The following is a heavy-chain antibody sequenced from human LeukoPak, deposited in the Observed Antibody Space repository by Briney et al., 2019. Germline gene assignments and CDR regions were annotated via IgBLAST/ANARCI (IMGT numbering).Heavy chain of an antibody. CDR3: AKDPYYYDSSGYYYEWSNYFDY. Sequence: GGSLRLSWPASGFTFSSYGMHWVRQAPCRGRDGVGFIRYEGSNKYYADSVKGRFTISRDNSKNTLYLQMNSLRAQDTAVYYCAKDPYYYDSSGYYYEWSNYFDYWGQGTLVTVSS. CDR2: IRYEGSNK. J-gene: IGHJ4*02. D-gene: IGHD3-22*01. CDR1: GFTFSSYG. V-gene: IGHV3-30*02.